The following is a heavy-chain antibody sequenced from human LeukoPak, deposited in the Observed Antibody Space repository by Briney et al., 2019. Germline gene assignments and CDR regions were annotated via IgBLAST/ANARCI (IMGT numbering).Heavy chain of an antibody. V-gene: IGHV1-69*02. D-gene: IGHD3-10*01. CDR1: GGTFSSYT. CDR2: IIPILGIA. J-gene: IGHJ5*02. CDR3: ARVHRNRMVRGPNPDNWFDP. Sequence: SVKVSFKASGGTFSSYTISWVRQAPGQGLEWMGRIIPILGIANYAQKFQGRVTITADKSTSTAYMELSSLRSEDTAVYYCARVHRNRMVRGPNPDNWFDPWGQGTLVTVSS.